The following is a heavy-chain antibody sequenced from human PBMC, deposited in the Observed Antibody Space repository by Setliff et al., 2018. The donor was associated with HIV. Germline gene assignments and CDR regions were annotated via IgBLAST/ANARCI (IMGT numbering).Heavy chain of an antibody. CDR1: DYSISSRYY. CDR2: IYHSGTT. Sequence: PSETLSLTCTVSDYSISSRYYWGWIRQPPGKGLEWIGTIYHSGTTYYNPSLKSRVTISLDTSKTQFSLTLSSVTAADTAVYYCARDRPRDRDGYGWGKGTTVTVSS. V-gene: IGHV4-38-2*02. J-gene: IGHJ6*04. D-gene: IGHD5-12*01. CDR3: ARDRPRDRDGYG.